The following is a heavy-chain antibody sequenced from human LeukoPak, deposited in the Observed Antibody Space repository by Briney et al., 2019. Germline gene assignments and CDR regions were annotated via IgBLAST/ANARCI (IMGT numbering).Heavy chain of an antibody. CDR3: AKVGIAAAGPPFDY. J-gene: IGHJ4*02. Sequence: GGSLRLSCAASGFIFSSYTMSWVRQAPGKGLEWVSGISNSGSSTYYADSVKGRFTISRDNSKNTLYLQMNSLRAEDTAVYYCAKVGIAAAGPPFDYWGQGTLVTVSS. V-gene: IGHV3-23*01. CDR2: ISNSGSST. CDR1: GFIFSSYT. D-gene: IGHD6-13*01.